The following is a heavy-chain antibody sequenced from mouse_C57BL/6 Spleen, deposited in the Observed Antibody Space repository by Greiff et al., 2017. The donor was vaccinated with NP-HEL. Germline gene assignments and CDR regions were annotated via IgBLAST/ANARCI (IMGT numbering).Heavy chain of an antibody. V-gene: IGHV14-4*01. CDR2: IDPENGDT. J-gene: IGHJ3*01. CDR3: TPLPGRPLRGFAY. CDR1: GFNIKDDY. D-gene: IGHD1-1*01. Sequence: EVKLMESGAELVRPGASVKLSCTASGFNIKDDYMHWVKQRPEQGLEWIGWIDPENGDTEYASKFQGKATITADTSSNTAYLQLSSLTSEDTAVYYCTPLPGRPLRGFAYWGQGTLVTVSA.